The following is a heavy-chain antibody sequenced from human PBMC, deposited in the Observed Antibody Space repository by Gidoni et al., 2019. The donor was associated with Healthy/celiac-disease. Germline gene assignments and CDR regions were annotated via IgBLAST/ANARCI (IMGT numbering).Heavy chain of an antibody. V-gene: IGHV3-9*01. Sequence: EVQLVESGGGLVQPGRSLRLSCAASGFTFADYAMHWVRQAPGKGLEWVSGISWNSGSIGYADSVKGRFTISRDNAKNSLYLQMNSLRAEDTALYYCAKDTPARPGRNYYYGMDVWGQGTTVTVSS. J-gene: IGHJ6*02. CDR3: AKDTPARPGRNYYYGMDV. D-gene: IGHD6-6*01. CDR1: GFTFADYA. CDR2: ISWNSGSI.